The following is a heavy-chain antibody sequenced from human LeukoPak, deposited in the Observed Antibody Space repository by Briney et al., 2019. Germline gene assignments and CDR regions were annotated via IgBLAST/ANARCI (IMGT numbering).Heavy chain of an antibody. V-gene: IGHV1-2*02. CDR2: MNPNSGGT. D-gene: IGHD1-7*01. Sequence: ASVKVSCKASGYTFTSYDINWVRQATGQGLEWMGWMNPNSGGTNYAQKFQGRVTMTRDTSISTAYMELSRLRSDDTAVYYCARLPRNYRAPDYWGQGTLVTVSS. J-gene: IGHJ4*02. CDR3: ARLPRNYRAPDY. CDR1: GYTFTSYD.